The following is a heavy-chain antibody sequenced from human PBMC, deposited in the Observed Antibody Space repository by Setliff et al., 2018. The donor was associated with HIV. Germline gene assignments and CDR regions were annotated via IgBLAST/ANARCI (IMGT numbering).Heavy chain of an antibody. CDR3: ARVPRITTLRNAFDI. Sequence: SETMSLTCTVSGGSISGGGYYWSWIRQHPGKGLDWIGNIYYIGNTDYNPSLKSRVTISIDTSKNQFSLKLSSVTAADTAIYYCARVPRITTLRNAFDIWGQGTMVTVSS. J-gene: IGHJ3*02. D-gene: IGHD3-3*01. V-gene: IGHV4-31*03. CDR1: GGSISGGGYY. CDR2: IYYIGNT.